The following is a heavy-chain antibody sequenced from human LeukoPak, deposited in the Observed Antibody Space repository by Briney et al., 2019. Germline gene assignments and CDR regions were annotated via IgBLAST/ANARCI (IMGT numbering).Heavy chain of an antibody. CDR2: IGGNGQQR. V-gene: IGHV3-23*01. Sequence: GGPLRSSCSAPGFTFTKSAMTWVRQLPEKGLEGVSPIGGNGQQRYYGDSVKGRFSVSRDNSKNTLYLQMDSLRADDSALYYCAKDGNYLDSSGFFIPFDHWGQGTLVTVSS. J-gene: IGHJ4*02. CDR1: GFTFTKSA. D-gene: IGHD3-22*01. CDR3: AKDGNYLDSSGFFIPFDH.